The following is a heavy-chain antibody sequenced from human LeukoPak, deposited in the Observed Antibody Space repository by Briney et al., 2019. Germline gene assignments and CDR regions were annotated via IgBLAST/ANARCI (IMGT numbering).Heavy chain of an antibody. Sequence: SETLSLTCTISGDSIGSSHYYWVWIRQRPGKGLEWVGSLYFDGSTYYNPALKSRVTIFSDTSKVQFSLKLSSVTATDTAVYYCARRSHCTGSSCPSVWGQGTTVTVSS. CDR1: GDSIGSSHYY. D-gene: IGHD2-15*01. CDR2: LYFDGST. V-gene: IGHV4-39*01. CDR3: ARRSHCTGSSCPSV. J-gene: IGHJ6*02.